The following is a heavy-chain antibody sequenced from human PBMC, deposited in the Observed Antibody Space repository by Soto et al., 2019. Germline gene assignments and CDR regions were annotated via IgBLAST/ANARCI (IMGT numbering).Heavy chain of an antibody. Sequence: SETLSLTCTVSGVSISSYYWSWIRQPPGKGLEWIGYIYYSGSTNYNPSLKSRVTISVDTSKNQFSLKLSSVTAEDTAVYYCARVTGVPAAMVRNNWFDPWGQGTLVTVSS. CDR1: GVSISSYY. CDR3: ARVTGVPAAMVRNNWFDP. D-gene: IGHD2-2*01. V-gene: IGHV4-59*12. CDR2: IYYSGST. J-gene: IGHJ5*02.